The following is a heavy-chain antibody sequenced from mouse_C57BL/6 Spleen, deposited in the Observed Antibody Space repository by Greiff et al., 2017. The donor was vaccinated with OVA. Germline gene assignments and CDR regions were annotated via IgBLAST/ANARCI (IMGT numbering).Heavy chain of an antibody. D-gene: IGHD1-1*01. CDR1: GYTFTSYW. V-gene: IGHV1-55*01. J-gene: IGHJ4*01. CDR2: IYPGSGST. CDR3: AFITTVVAEDYYAMDY. Sequence: QVHVKQPGAELVKPGASVKMSCKASGYTFTSYWITWVKQRPGQGLEWIGDIYPGSGSTNYNEKFKSKATLTVDTSSSTAYMQLSSLTSEDSAVYYCAFITTVVAEDYYAMDYWGQGTSVTVSS.